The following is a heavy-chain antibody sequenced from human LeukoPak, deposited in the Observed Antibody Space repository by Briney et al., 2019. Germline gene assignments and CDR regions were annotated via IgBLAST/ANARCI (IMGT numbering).Heavy chain of an antibody. CDR1: AYTFTKYG. Sequence: GASVKVSCKASAYTFTKYGISWVRQAPGQGLEWMGGIIPIFDTANYAQKFQGRVTITADESTSTAYMELSSLRSEDTAVYYCARDLVAGTHYYGMDVWGQGTTVTVSS. CDR3: ARDLVAGTHYYGMDV. V-gene: IGHV1-69*13. J-gene: IGHJ6*02. D-gene: IGHD6-19*01. CDR2: IIPIFDTA.